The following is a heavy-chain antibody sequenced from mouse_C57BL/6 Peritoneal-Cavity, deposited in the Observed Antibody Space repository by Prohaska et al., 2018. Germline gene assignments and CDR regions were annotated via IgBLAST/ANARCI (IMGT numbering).Heavy chain of an antibody. CDR2: INPNNGGT. CDR3: ASDGNLDDYAMDY. CDR1: GYTFTDYY. V-gene: IGHV1-26*01. D-gene: IGHD2-1*01. J-gene: IGHJ4*01. Sequence: PGASVKISCKASGYTFTDYYMNWVKQSHGKSLEWIGDINPNNGGTSYNQKFKGKATLTVDKSSSTAYMEHRSLTSEDSAVYYCASDGNLDDYAMDYWGQGTSVTVSS.